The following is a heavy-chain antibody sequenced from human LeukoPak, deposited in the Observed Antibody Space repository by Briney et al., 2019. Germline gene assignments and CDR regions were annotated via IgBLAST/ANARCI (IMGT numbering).Heavy chain of an antibody. CDR2: IYYSGST. CDR1: GGSISSGDYY. J-gene: IGHJ5*02. CDR3: ARAGANEERITMGNWFDP. Sequence: SETLSLTCTVSGGSISSGDYYWSWIRQPPGKGLEWIGYIYYSGSTYYNPSLKSRVTISVDTSKNQFSLKLSSVTAADTAVYYCARAGANEERITMGNWFDPWGQGTLVTVSS. D-gene: IGHD3-10*01. V-gene: IGHV4-30-4*01.